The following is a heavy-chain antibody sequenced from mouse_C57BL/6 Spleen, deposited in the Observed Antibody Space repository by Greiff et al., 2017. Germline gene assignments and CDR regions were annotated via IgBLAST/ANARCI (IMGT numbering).Heavy chain of an antibody. CDR1: GYTFTSYW. CDR2: IDPSDSYT. V-gene: IGHV1-69*01. Sequence: VQLLQPGAEFVMPGASVKLSCKASGYTFTSYWMHWVQQRPGQGLEWIAAIDPSDSYTNYHQKFKGQFTLTVDKSSSTAYIQLSSLTSENSAVYYCARSDRFYYFDYWGQGTTLTVSS. J-gene: IGHJ2*01. CDR3: ARSDRFYYFDY.